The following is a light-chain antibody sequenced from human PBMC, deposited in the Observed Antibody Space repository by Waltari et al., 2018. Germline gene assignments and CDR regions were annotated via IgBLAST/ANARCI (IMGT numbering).Light chain of an antibody. CDR3: QQYNNWFWT. J-gene: IGKJ1*01. Sequence: EIVMTQSPATLSVSPGDRATLSCRASQSVSSNLAWYQQKPGQAPRLLIYGASTRATGIPARFSGSGSGTEFTLTISSLQSEDFAVYYCQQYNNWFWTFGQGTKVEIK. CDR1: QSVSSN. CDR2: GAS. V-gene: IGKV3-15*01.